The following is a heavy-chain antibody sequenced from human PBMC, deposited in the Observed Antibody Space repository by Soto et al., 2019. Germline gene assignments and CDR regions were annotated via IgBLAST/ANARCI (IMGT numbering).Heavy chain of an antibody. D-gene: IGHD3-9*01. Sequence: GGSLRLSCSASGFIFNEHAMHWVRQSAEKGLEWVSVISVTGLSAYYADSTKGRFTVSRDNSRNILYLQMNSLRLEDTAIYFCAKGEILTGSPFGNWGQGALVTVSS. CDR2: ISVTGLSA. J-gene: IGHJ4*02. CDR1: GFIFNEHA. V-gene: IGHV3-23*01. CDR3: AKGEILTGSPFGN.